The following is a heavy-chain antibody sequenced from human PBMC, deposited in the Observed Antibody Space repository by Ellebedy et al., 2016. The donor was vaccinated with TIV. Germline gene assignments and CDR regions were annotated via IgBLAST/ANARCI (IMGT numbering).Heavy chain of an antibody. D-gene: IGHD2-21*02. J-gene: IGHJ3*02. CDR1: GGSVSSGSYY. CDR2: IYYSGST. CDR3: ARSGCGGDCYSEAFDI. Sequence: SETLSLTCTVSGGSVSSGSYYWSWIRQPPGKGLEWIGYIYYSGSTNYNPSLKSRVTISVDTSKNQFSLKLSSVTAADTAVYYCARSGCGGDCYSEAFDIWGQGTMVTVSS. V-gene: IGHV4-61*01.